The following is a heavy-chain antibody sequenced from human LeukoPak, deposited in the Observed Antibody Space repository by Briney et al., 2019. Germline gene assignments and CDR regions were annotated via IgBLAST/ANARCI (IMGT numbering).Heavy chain of an antibody. D-gene: IGHD2-15*01. V-gene: IGHV4-34*01. CDR3: ARLGTPGY. CDR2: INHSGST. CDR1: GGSFSGYY. Sequence: PSETLSLTCAVYGGSFSGYYWSWIRQPPGKGLEWIGEINHSGSTNYNPSLKSRVTISVDTSKNQFSLKLSSVTAADTAVYYCARLGTPGYWGQGTLVTVSS. J-gene: IGHJ4*02.